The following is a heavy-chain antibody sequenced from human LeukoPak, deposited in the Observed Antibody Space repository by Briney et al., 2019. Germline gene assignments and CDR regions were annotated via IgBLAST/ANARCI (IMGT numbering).Heavy chain of an antibody. CDR2: MNPVSGKA. CDR3: ARAPMGTAPLY. J-gene: IGHJ4*02. CDR1: GYTFTNFD. Sequence: ASVKVSCKASGYTFTNFDINWVRQAPGQGLEWMGWMNPVSGKAGSAQKFQGRVTLTRDTSISTAYMEVSSLRFDDTAFYYCARAPMGTAPLYWGLGTLVTVSS. D-gene: IGHD1/OR15-1a*01. V-gene: IGHV1-8*01.